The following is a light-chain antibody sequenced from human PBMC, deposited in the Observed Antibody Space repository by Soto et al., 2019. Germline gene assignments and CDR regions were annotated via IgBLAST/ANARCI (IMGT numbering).Light chain of an antibody. CDR2: AAS. J-gene: IGKJ1*01. V-gene: IGKV1-39*01. CDR3: QQSYTTTGT. CDR1: QGISTY. Sequence: DIQMTQSPSSLSASVGDRVTITCRASQGISTYLNWYQQKPGKAPKLLIYAASSLPSGVPSRFSGSGSETDFTLNISMLHPEDFATDSCQQSYTTTGTFGQGPKVEIK.